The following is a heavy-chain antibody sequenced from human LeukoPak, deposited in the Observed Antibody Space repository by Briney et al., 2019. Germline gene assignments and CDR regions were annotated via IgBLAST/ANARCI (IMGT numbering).Heavy chain of an antibody. D-gene: IGHD3-3*01. CDR3: AAGRVVMRAFDI. CDR1: GGSISSYY. CDR2: IYYSWST. V-gene: IGHV4-59*08. J-gene: IGHJ3*02. Sequence: SETLSLTCTVSGGSISSYYWSWIRQPPGKGLEWLGYIYYSWSTNYNPSLNSRVTISVDTSKNRFSLKLSSVTAADTAVYYRAAGRVVMRAFDIWGQGTMVTVSS.